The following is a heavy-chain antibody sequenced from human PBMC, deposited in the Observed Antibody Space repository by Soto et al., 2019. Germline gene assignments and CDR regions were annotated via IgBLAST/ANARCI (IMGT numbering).Heavy chain of an antibody. Sequence: GGSLRLSCAASGFTFSSYAMHWVRQAPGKGLEWVAVISYDGSNKYYADSVKGRFTISRDNSKNTLYLQMNSLRAEDTAVYYCARGPHYVWGSYRYTGSYYYYGMDVWGQGTTVTVSS. CDR1: GFTFSSYA. V-gene: IGHV3-30-3*01. J-gene: IGHJ6*02. CDR2: ISYDGSNK. D-gene: IGHD3-16*02. CDR3: ARGPHYVWGSYRYTGSYYYYGMDV.